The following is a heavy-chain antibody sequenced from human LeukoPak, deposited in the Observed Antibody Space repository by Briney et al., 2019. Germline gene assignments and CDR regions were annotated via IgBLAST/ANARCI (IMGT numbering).Heavy chain of an antibody. V-gene: IGHV1-2*02. CDR1: GYTFTGYY. Sequence: ASVKVSCKASGYTFTGYYMHWVRQAPGQGLEWMGWINPNSGGTNYAQKFQGRATMTRDTSISTAYMELSRLRSDDTAVYYCARARITMATLGTNAFDIWGQGTMATVSS. J-gene: IGHJ3*02. D-gene: IGHD1-1*01. CDR3: ARARITMATLGTNAFDI. CDR2: INPNSGGT.